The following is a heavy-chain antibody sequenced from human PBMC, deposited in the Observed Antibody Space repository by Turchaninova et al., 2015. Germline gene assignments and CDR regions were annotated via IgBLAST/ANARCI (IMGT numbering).Heavy chain of an antibody. D-gene: IGHD6-19*01. CDR2: ISHSGST. V-gene: IGHV4-38-2*01. CDR1: GYSISSGFC. J-gene: IGHJ4*02. Sequence: QVQLQESGPGLVKPSETLSLTCAVSGYSISSGFCWGWIRQHPGKGLEWIGGISHSGSTYYNPSLKSRVTISRDTSKNQFSLELSSVTAAATAVYYCARRGYSSGWSYDYWGQGTLVTVSS. CDR3: ARRGYSSGWSYDY.